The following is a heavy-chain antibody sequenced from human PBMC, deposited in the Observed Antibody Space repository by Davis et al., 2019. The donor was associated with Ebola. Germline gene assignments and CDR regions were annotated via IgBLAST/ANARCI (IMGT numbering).Heavy chain of an antibody. V-gene: IGHV4-34*01. J-gene: IGHJ6*02. CDR2: INHSGST. Sequence: SETLSLTCTVSGGSISSYYWSWIRQPPGKGLEWIGEINHSGSTNYNPSLKSRVTISVDTSKNQFSLKLSSVTAADTAVYYCARITGTDLDPYYYYYGMDVWGQGTTVTVSS. D-gene: IGHD1-20*01. CDR3: ARITGTDLDPYYYYYGMDV. CDR1: GGSISSYY.